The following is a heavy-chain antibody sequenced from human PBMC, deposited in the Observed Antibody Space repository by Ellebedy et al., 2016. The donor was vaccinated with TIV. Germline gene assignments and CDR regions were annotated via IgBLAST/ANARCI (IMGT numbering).Heavy chain of an antibody. CDR2: ISGSGGST. V-gene: IGHV3-23*01. CDR3: AKNHRSSSGYVVDY. D-gene: IGHD5-12*01. Sequence: GESLKISXAASGFTFSSYAMSWVRQAPGKGLEWVSAISGSGGSTYYADSVKGRFTISRDNSKNTLYLQMNSLRAEDTAVYYCAKNHRSSSGYVVDYWGQGTLVTVSS. J-gene: IGHJ4*02. CDR1: GFTFSSYA.